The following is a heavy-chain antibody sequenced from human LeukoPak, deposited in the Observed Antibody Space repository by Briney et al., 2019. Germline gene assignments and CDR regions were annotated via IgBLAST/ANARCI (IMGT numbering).Heavy chain of an antibody. CDR1: GFTFSSYG. J-gene: IGHJ4*02. CDR2: LTGSGDNT. CDR3: AKAHFGVGATHYFDS. D-gene: IGHD1-26*01. Sequence: PGGSLRLSRAASGFTFSSYGMSWVRQAPGKGLEWVSALTGSGDNTYYADSVKGRFTISRDNSKNTLYLQMNSLRTEDTAVYYCAKAHFGVGATHYFDSWGQGTLVTVSS. V-gene: IGHV3-23*01.